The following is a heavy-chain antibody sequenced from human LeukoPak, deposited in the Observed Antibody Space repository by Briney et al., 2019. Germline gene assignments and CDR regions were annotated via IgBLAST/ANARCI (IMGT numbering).Heavy chain of an antibody. CDR2: ISYDGSNK. Sequence: GGSLRLSCAASGFTFSSYGMHWVRQAPGKGLEWVAVISYDGSNKYYADSVKGRFTISRDNSKNTLYLQMNSLRAEDTAVYYCARVPRGGYPPYWGQGTLVTVSS. CDR1: GFTFSSYG. CDR3: ARVPRGGYPPY. J-gene: IGHJ4*02. V-gene: IGHV3-30*01. D-gene: IGHD1-26*01.